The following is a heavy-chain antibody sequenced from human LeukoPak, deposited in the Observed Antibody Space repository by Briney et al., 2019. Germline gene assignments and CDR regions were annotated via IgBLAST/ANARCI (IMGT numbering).Heavy chain of an antibody. J-gene: IGHJ1*01. Sequence: GGSLRLSCAASGFTFNSFSMYWVRQAPGKGLEWVSSISSSSSHMFYADSVKGRFSISRDNANNSLFLQMNSLRAEDTAVYYCVRDSGSSYGYYFLHWGQGTLVTVSS. CDR3: VRDSGSSYGYYFLH. CDR2: ISSSSSHM. D-gene: IGHD1-26*01. V-gene: IGHV3-21*01. CDR1: GFTFNSFS.